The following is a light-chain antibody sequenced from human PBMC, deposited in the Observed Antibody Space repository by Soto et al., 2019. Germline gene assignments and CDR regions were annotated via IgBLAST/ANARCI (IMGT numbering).Light chain of an antibody. V-gene: IGKV3-15*01. CDR2: GAS. Sequence: EIVMTQSPATLSVSPGERATLSCRASQSVSSNLAWYQQKPGQAPTLLIYGASTRATGIPARFSGSGSGTEFTLTISILHSEDFAVYYCQQYNNWPPGTFGQGTKVEIK. CDR3: QQYNNWPPGT. CDR1: QSVSSN. J-gene: IGKJ1*01.